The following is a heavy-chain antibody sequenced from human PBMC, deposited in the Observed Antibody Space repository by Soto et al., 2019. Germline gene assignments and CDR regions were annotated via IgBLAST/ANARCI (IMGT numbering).Heavy chain of an antibody. J-gene: IGHJ6*02. CDR3: AKLYCGGDCYSDGPYYYYGMDV. Sequence: GGSLRLSCTASGFTFSSYAMSWVRQAPGKGLEWVSAISGSGGSTYYADSVKGRFTISRDNSKNTLYLQMNSLRAEDTAVYYCAKLYCGGDCYSDGPYYYYGMDVWGQGTTVTVSS. CDR1: GFTFSSYA. CDR2: ISGSGGST. V-gene: IGHV3-23*01. D-gene: IGHD2-21*02.